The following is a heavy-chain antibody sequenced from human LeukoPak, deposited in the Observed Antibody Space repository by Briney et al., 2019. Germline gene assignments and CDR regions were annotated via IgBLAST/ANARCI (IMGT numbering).Heavy chain of an antibody. CDR2: INPNSGGT. Sequence: APVKVSCKASGYTFTGYYMHWVRQAPGQGLEWMGWINPNSGGTNYAQKFQGRVTMTRDTSISTAYMELSRLRSDDTAVYYCARGGCSSTSCYVDYWGQGTLVTVSS. J-gene: IGHJ4*02. V-gene: IGHV1-2*02. D-gene: IGHD2-2*01. CDR3: ARGGCSSTSCYVDY. CDR1: GYTFTGYY.